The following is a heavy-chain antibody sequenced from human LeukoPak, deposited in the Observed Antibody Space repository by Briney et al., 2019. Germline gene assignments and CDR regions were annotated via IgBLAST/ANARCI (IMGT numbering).Heavy chain of an antibody. J-gene: IGHJ6*02. V-gene: IGHV3-30*18. CDR2: ISYDGSNK. Sequence: GRSLRLSCAASGFTFSSYGMHWVRQAPGKGLEWVAVISYDGSNKYYADSVKGRFTISRDNSKNTLYLQMNSLRAEDTAVYYCAKDIEPYGDYGGGDYYYYGMDVWGQGTTVTVSS. CDR1: GFTFSSYG. CDR3: AKDIEPYGDYGGGDYYYYGMDV. D-gene: IGHD4-17*01.